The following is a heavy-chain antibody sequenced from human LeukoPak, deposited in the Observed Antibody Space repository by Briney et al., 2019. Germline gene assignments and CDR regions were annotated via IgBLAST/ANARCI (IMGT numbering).Heavy chain of an antibody. CDR3: ARDGYSSGHDAFDI. CDR2: ISAYNGNT. Sequence: ASVKVSCKASGYTFTSYGISWVRQAPGQGLEWMGWISAYNGNTNYAQKLQGKVTMTTDTSTSTAYMELRSLRSDDTAMYYCARDGYSSGHDAFDIWGQGTMVTVSS. J-gene: IGHJ3*02. V-gene: IGHV1-18*01. CDR1: GYTFTSYG. D-gene: IGHD6-19*01.